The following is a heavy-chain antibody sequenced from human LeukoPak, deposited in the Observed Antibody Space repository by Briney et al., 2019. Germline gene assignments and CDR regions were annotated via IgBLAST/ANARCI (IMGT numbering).Heavy chain of an antibody. V-gene: IGHV3-7*03. CDR3: VRQPDSARYGFDF. Sequence: GGSLRLSCAASGFIFSSYWMTWVRQAPGKGLDWVANMKQDGSEKHYVDSVKGRFTISRDNSKNTLYLQMNSLRAEDTAVYYCVRQPDSARYGFDFWGQGTLVTVSS. J-gene: IGHJ4*02. CDR2: MKQDGSEK. CDR1: GFIFSSYW. D-gene: IGHD1-26*01.